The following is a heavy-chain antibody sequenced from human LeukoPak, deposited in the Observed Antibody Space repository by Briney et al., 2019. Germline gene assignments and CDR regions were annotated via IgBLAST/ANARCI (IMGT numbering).Heavy chain of an antibody. CDR3: ARVSSGWYTYFDY. J-gene: IGHJ4*02. V-gene: IGHV3-48*02. Sequence: GGSLRLSCAASGFTFSSYSMNGVRQAPGKGLEWVSYISSSSSTIYYADSVKGRFTISRDNAKTSLYLQMNSLRDEDTAVYYCARVSSGWYTYFDYWGQGTLVTVSS. CDR2: ISSSSSTI. CDR1: GFTFSSYS. D-gene: IGHD6-19*01.